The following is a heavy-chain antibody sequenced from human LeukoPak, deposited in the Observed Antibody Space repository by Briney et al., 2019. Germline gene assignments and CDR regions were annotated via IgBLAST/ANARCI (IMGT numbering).Heavy chain of an antibody. CDR3: ARDLAYYYYDSSGYYGNPIDY. CDR2: ISSSSSHI. CDR1: GFTSSSYS. V-gene: IGHV3-21*01. D-gene: IGHD3-22*01. J-gene: IGHJ4*02. Sequence: GGSLRLSCAASGFTSSSYSMNWVRQAPGKGLEWVSSISSSSSHIYYADSVKGRFTISRDNAKNSLYLQMNSLRAEDTAVYYCARDLAYYYYDSSGYYGNPIDYWGQGTLVTVSS.